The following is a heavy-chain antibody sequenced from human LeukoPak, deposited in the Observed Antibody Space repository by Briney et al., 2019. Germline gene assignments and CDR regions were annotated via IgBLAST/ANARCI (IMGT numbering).Heavy chain of an antibody. CDR3: AKESPYGSGSRNYYFHY. Sequence: GGSLRLSCAASGFTSSSYAMSWVRQAPGKGLEWVSAISGSADRTYYADSVKGRFTISRDNSKNTLYLQMNSLRPEDTAIYYCAKESPYGSGSRNYYFHYWGQGTLVTVSS. CDR1: GFTSSSYA. V-gene: IGHV3-23*01. J-gene: IGHJ4*02. CDR2: ISGSADRT. D-gene: IGHD3-10*01.